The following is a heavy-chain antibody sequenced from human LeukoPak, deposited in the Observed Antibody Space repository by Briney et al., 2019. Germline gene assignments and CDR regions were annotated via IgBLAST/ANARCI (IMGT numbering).Heavy chain of an antibody. D-gene: IGHD3-22*01. CDR2: IFTSGST. Sequence: KPSETLSLTCTVSGGSISSYYWSWIRQPAGKGLEFIGHIFTSGSTYYNPSLKSRVTMSLDTSKNHFSLKLTSVTAADTAVYYCARGLDYYDSRDYWGQGTLVTVSS. V-gene: IGHV4-4*07. CDR3: ARGLDYYDSRDY. CDR1: GGSISSYY. J-gene: IGHJ4*02.